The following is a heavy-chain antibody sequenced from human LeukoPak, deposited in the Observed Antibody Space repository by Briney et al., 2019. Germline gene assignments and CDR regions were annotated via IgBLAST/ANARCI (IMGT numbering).Heavy chain of an antibody. V-gene: IGHV4-34*01. J-gene: IGHJ6*02. D-gene: IGHD1-26*01. CDR2: INHSGST. CDR3: ARGRSGSYFRTRYHGMDV. Sequence: SETLSLTCAVYGGSFSGYYWSWIRQPPGKGLEWIGEINHSGSTNYNPSLKSRVTISVDTSKNQFSLKLSSVTAADTAVYYCARGRSGSYFRTRYHGMDVWGQGTTVTVSS. CDR1: GGSFSGYY.